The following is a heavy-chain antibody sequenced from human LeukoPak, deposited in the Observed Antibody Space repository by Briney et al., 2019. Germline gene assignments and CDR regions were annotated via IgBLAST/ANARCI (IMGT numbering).Heavy chain of an antibody. Sequence: ETLSLTCAVYGGSFSGYYWSWIRQAPGKGLEWVSVIYSGGSTYYADSVKGRFTISRDNSKNTLYLQMNSLRAEDTAVYYCARVYDHAFDIWGQGTMVTVSS. J-gene: IGHJ3*02. CDR3: ARVYDHAFDI. CDR2: IYSGGST. V-gene: IGHV3-66*01. CDR1: GGSFSGYY. D-gene: IGHD2/OR15-2a*01.